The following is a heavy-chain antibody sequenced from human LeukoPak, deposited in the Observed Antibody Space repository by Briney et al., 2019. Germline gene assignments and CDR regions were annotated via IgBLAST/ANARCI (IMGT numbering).Heavy chain of an antibody. CDR1: GYTFTSYG. CDR2: ISAYNGNT. D-gene: IGHD3-9*01. V-gene: IGHV1-18*01. CDR3: PRDTYDILTGSIGYYYGMDV. J-gene: IGHJ6*02. Sequence: ASVKVSCKASGYTFTSYGISWVRQAPGQGLEWMGWISAYNGNTNYAQKLQGRVTMTTDTSTSTAYMELRSLRSDDTAVYYRPRDTYDILTGSIGYYYGMDVWGQGTTVTASS.